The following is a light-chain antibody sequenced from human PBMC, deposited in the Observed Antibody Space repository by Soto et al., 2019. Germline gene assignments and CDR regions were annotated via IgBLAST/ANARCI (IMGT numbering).Light chain of an antibody. CDR2: GAS. Sequence: DTQLTQSPSSVSASVGDRVTLTCRASQSISNWLAWYQQKPGKAPKLLIYGASTLQNGVPSRFSSSGSGADFTLTISNLQPDDFATYYCQQANNFPLTFGGGTKVEIK. J-gene: IGKJ4*01. CDR3: QQANNFPLT. CDR1: QSISNW. V-gene: IGKV1-12*01.